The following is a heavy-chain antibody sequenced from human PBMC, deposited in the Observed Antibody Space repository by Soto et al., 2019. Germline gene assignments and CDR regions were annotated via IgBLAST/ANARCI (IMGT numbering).Heavy chain of an antibody. V-gene: IGHV3-30*18. CDR1: GFTFSSYG. CDR3: AKVAVAGRSIDY. CDR2: ISYDGSNK. Sequence: QVQLVESGGGVVQPGRSLRLSCAASGFTFSSYGMHWVRQDPGKGLEWVAVISYDGSNKYYADSVKGRFTISRDNSKNTLYLQMNSLRAEDTAVYYCAKVAVAGRSIDYWGQGTLVTVSS. J-gene: IGHJ4*02. D-gene: IGHD6-19*01.